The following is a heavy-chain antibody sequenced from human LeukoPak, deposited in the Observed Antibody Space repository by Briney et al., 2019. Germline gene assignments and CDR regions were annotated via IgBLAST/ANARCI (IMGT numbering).Heavy chain of an antibody. D-gene: IGHD3-10*01. J-gene: IGHJ4*02. CDR2: IYYSGGT. CDR1: GGSVSSGRYY. CDR3: AHYIIQYGAFDY. V-gene: IGHV4-61*01. Sequence: KPSETLSLTCTVSGGSVSSGRYYWSWIRQPPGKGLEWSGYIYYSGGTNDNPSLKSRVTISEGTSKNQFSLKLNSVTAADTAMYYCAHYIIQYGAFDYWGQGTLVTVSS.